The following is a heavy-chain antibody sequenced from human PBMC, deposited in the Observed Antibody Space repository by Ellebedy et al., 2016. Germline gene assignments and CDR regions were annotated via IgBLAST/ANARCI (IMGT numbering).Heavy chain of an antibody. J-gene: IGHJ3*01. CDR2: ISSSGTYI. CDR3: ARDPEGGALDV. Sequence: GESLKISXAASGFTFSSFGMDWVRQVPGKGLEWVSSISSSGTYIYYAESLKGRFTLSRDNAKNTVFLQMNSLRAEDTAVYYCARDPEGGALDVWGRGTMVIVSS. D-gene: IGHD3-16*01. V-gene: IGHV3-21*01. CDR1: GFTFSSFG.